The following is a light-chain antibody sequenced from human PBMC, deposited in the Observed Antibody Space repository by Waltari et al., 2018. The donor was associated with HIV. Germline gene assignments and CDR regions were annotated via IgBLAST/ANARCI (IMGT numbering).Light chain of an antibody. CDR3: QQTNSFPGT. CDR1: QGISTW. Sequence: DIQMTQSPSAVSASVGDRVTITCRASQGISTWLAWYQQKPGKAPKMLIYGASTLPSGVPSRFSGSGSGTDFTLTISNLQPEDFATYFCQQTNSFPGTFGQGTKLEIK. V-gene: IGKV1-12*01. J-gene: IGKJ2*01. CDR2: GAS.